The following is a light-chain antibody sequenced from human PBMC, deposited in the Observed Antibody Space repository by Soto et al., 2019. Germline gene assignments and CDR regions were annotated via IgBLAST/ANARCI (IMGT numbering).Light chain of an antibody. CDR2: DNT. V-gene: IGLV1-51*01. Sequence: QSVLTQPPSVSAAPGQTVTISCSGSSSNIGSNYVSWYQQLPGRAPKLVIYDNTKRPSGIPDRFSGSKSGSSATLGVTGLQNGDEADYYCGTWDSDLSAEVFGGGTKLTVL. CDR3: GTWDSDLSAEV. J-gene: IGLJ3*02. CDR1: SSNIGSNY.